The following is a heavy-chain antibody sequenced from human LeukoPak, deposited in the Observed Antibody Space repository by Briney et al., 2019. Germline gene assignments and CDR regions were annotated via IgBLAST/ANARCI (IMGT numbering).Heavy chain of an antibody. CDR3: ARSDYSGSGTYTEFDAFDI. J-gene: IGHJ3*02. CDR2: IYYSGST. D-gene: IGHD3-10*01. Sequence: SETLSLTCTVSGGSISSYYWSWIRQPPGKGLEWIGYIYYSGSTNYNPSLKSRVTISVDTSKNQFSLKLSSVTAADTAVYYCARSDYSGSGTYTEFDAFDIWGQGPMVTVSS. V-gene: IGHV4-59*01. CDR1: GGSISSYY.